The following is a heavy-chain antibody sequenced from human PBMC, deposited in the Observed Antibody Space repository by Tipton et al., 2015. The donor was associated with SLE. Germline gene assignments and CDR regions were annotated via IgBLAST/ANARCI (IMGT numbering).Heavy chain of an antibody. D-gene: IGHD1-26*01. CDR1: GGSFSGYY. V-gene: IGHV4-34*01. Sequence: GLVKPSETLSLTCAVYGGSFSGYYWSWIRQPPGKGLEWIGEINHSGSTNYDPSLKSRVTISVDTSKNQFSLKLSSVTAADTAVYYCARDGEVGATDGTFDIGGQGTMVTGSS. CDR3: ARDGEVGATDGTFDI. CDR2: INHSGST. J-gene: IGHJ3*02.